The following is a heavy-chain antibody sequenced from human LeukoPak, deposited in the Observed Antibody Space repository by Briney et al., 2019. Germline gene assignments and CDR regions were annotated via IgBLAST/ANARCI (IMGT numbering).Heavy chain of an antibody. J-gene: IGHJ5*02. V-gene: IGHV5-51*01. CDR2: IYPGGSDT. CDR3: ARLGGIAEFTTRNWFDP. D-gene: IGHD3-16*01. CDR1: GYSFTSYW. Sequence: GESLKISCKGSGYSFTSYWIGWVRQMPGQGLGWMGIIYPGGSDTRYSPSFQGQVTISADKSISTAYLQWSSLKASDTAMYDCARLGGIAEFTTRNWFDPWGQGTLVTVSS.